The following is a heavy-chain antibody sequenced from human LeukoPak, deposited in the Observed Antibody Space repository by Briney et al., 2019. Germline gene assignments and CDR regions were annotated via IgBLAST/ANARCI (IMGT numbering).Heavy chain of an antibody. J-gene: IGHJ4*02. Sequence: AAVKVSCKVSGRTLSDLSTHWLRQPPGKRLEWLGGSDRGDGERIYAQMFQGRVTMTEDTSIDTAYMQLSSPRSEDTAVYYCVAGFTTMSVDYFDYWGQGTLVTVSP. CDR1: GRTLSDLS. CDR2: SDRGDGER. D-gene: IGHD5-18*01. V-gene: IGHV1-24*01. CDR3: VAGFTTMSVDYFDY.